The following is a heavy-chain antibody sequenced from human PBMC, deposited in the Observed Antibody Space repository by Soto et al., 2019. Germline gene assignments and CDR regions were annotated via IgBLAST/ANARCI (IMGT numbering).Heavy chain of an antibody. CDR2: INYSGST. CDR3: SRRAPAGFDP. J-gene: IGHJ5*02. V-gene: IGHV4-39*01. CDR1: GGSISTSAYY. Sequence: PSETLSLTCTVSGGSISTSAYYWGWIRQAPRKGLEWIASINYSGSTYYKPSLQSRVTISVDTSKNQFALRFSSVTAADTGIYYCSRRAPAGFDPWGQGTLVTVSS.